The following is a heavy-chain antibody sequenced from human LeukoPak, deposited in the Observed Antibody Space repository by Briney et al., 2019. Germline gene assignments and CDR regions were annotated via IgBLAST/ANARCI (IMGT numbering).Heavy chain of an antibody. CDR2: IKQDGSEK. V-gene: IGHV3-7*04. D-gene: IGHD1-14*01. CDR1: GFTFSDYW. J-gene: IGHJ4*02. Sequence: GGSLRLSCAASGFTFSDYWMSWVRQAPGKRLEWVANIKQDGSEKYYVDSVKGRFTISRDNAKNSLYLQMNSLRAEDTAVYYCARVLIGNLPSVDYWGQGTLVTVSS. CDR3: ARVLIGNLPSVDY.